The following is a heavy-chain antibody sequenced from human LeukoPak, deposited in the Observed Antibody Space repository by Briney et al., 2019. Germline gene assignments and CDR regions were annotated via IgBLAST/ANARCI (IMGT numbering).Heavy chain of an antibody. V-gene: IGHV3-7*01. CDR2: VKEDGSEK. CDR3: AKNSGWLQLGD. D-gene: IGHD5-24*01. Sequence: TGGSLRLSCAVSGYALRSDWMVWVRQAPGKGLEWVATVKEDGSEKDYVDSVKGRFTISAGSARNSLYLQMNSLRPEDTALYYCAKNSGWLQLGDWGQGTLVTVSS. CDR1: GYALRSDW. J-gene: IGHJ4*02.